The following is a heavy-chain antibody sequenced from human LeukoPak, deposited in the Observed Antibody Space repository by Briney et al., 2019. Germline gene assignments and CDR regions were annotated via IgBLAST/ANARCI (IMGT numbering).Heavy chain of an antibody. V-gene: IGHV3-7*03. CDR3: AKDDTSGYSSGWSYYYHYMDV. J-gene: IGHJ6*03. Sequence: PGGSLRLSCAASGFTFSDYYMIWIRQAPGKGLEWVANIKQDGSEKYYVDSVKGRFTISRDNAKNSLYLQMNSLRAEDTAVYYCAKDDTSGYSSGWSYYYHYMDVWGKGTTVTISS. CDR1: GFTFSDYY. D-gene: IGHD6-19*01. CDR2: IKQDGSEK.